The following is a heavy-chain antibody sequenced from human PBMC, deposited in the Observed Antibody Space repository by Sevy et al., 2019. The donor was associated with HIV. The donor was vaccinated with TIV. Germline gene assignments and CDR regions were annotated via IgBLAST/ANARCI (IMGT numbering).Heavy chain of an antibody. CDR3: ARSIAAIGPDY. J-gene: IGHJ4*02. CDR1: GFTFSSYW. Sequence: GGYLRLSCAGSGFTFSSYWMTWVRQAPGTGLEWVANIKQDGSMKYYLNSVKDRFTISRDNAKNSVYLQMNSLRAEDTAIYYCARSIAAIGPDYWGQGTLVTVSS. CDR2: IKQDGSMK. V-gene: IGHV3-7*01. D-gene: IGHD6-13*01.